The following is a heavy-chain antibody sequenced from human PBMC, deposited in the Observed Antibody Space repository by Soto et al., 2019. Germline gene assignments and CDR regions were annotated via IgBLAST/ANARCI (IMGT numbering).Heavy chain of an antibody. D-gene: IGHD1-1*01. CDR1: GGSFSGYY. CDR3: ARGGCWNKPFDC. V-gene: IGHV4-34*01. Sequence: QVQLQQWGAGLLKPSETLSLTCAVYGGSFSGYYWSWIRQPPGKGLEWIGEINHSGSTNYNPSLKSRVTISVDTSKNQFSLKLSSVTAADTAVYYCARGGCWNKPFDCWGQGTLVTVSS. CDR2: INHSGST. J-gene: IGHJ4*02.